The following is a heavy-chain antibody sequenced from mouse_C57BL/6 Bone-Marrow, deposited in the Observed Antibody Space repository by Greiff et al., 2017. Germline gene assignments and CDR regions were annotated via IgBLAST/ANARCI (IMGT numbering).Heavy chain of an antibody. D-gene: IGHD1-1*01. V-gene: IGHV5-12*01. Sequence: EVQLVESGGGLVQPGGSLKLSCAASGFTFSNYYMYWVRQTPEKRLEWVAYISNGGGSTYYPDTVKGRFTLSRDNAKTTLYLQMSRLKSEDTAMYYCARPYGSWFAYWGQGTLVTVSA. J-gene: IGHJ3*01. CDR3: ARPYGSWFAY. CDR1: GFTFSNYY. CDR2: ISNGGGST.